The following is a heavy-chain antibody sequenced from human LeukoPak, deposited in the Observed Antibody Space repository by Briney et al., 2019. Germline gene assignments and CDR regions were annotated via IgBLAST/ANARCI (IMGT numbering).Heavy chain of an antibody. CDR3: ARDRVAGSFDY. J-gene: IGHJ4*02. V-gene: IGHV1-46*01. D-gene: IGHD6-19*01. Sequence: ASVKVSCKASGYTFTSYYMHWVRQAPGQGLEWMGIINPSGGSTSYAQKFQGRVTMTRDMSTSTVYMELSGLRSEDTAVYYCARDRVAGSFDYWGQGTLVTVSS. CDR1: GYTFTSYY. CDR2: INPSGGST.